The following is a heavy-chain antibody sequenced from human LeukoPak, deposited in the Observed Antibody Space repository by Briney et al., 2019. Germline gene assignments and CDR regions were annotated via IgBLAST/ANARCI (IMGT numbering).Heavy chain of an antibody. Sequence: GGSLRLSCAASGFTSSAYWISWVRQAPGKGLEWVAIIKPDGSDKYYVDSVEGRFTISRDNAKNSLYLQMNSLRAEDTAVYYCARDTVFGVITGPRMDVWGQGTTVTVSS. D-gene: IGHD3-3*01. V-gene: IGHV3-7*01. CDR3: ARDTVFGVITGPRMDV. J-gene: IGHJ6*02. CDR1: GFTSSAYW. CDR2: IKPDGSDK.